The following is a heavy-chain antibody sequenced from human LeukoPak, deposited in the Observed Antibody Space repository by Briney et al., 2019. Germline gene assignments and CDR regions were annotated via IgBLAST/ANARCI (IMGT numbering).Heavy chain of an antibody. V-gene: IGHV4-31*03. J-gene: IGHJ4*02. CDR1: GGSISSGGYY. Sequence: PSETLSLTCTVSGGSISSGGYYWSWIRQHPGKGLEWIGYIYYSGSTYCNPSLKSRVTISVDTSRNQFSLKLSSVTAADTAVYYCARVTGFDIVATIFDYWGQGTLVTVSS. CDR3: ARVTGFDIVATIFDY. D-gene: IGHD5-12*01. CDR2: IYYSGST.